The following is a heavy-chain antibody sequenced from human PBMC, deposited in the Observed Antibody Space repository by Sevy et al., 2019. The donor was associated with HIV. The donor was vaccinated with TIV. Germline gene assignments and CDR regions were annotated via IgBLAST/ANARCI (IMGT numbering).Heavy chain of an antibody. D-gene: IGHD2-2*01. V-gene: IGHV4-39*01. CDR3: ARRTDCSSTSCYAFDY. Sequence: SETLSLTCTVSGGSISSSSYYWGWIRQPPGKGLEWIRSIYYSGSTYYNPSLKSRVTISVDTSKNQFSLKLSSVTAADTAVYYCARRTDCSSTSCYAFDYWGQGTLVTVSS. J-gene: IGHJ4*02. CDR2: IYYSGST. CDR1: GGSISSSSYY.